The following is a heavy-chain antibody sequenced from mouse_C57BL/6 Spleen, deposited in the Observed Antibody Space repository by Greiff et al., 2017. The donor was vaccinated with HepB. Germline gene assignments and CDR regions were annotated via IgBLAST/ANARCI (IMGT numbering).Heavy chain of an antibody. CDR2: ISYDGSN. V-gene: IGHV3-6*01. J-gene: IGHJ1*03. CDR3: AREGVVARYFDV. D-gene: IGHD1-1*01. Sequence: EVKLPESGPGLVKPSQSLSLTCSVPGYSITSGYYWNWIRQFPGNKLEWMGYISYDGSNNYNPSLKNRISITRDTSKNQFFLKLNSVTTEDTATYYCAREGVVARYFDVWGTGTTVTVSS. CDR1: GYSITSGYY.